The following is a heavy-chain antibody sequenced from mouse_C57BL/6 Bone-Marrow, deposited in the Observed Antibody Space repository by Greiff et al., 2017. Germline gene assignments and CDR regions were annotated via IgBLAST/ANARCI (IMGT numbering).Heavy chain of an antibody. CDR2: IWWDDDK. V-gene: IGHV8-8*01. CDR1: GFSLSTFGMG. CDR3: ARPHDGYYVLFAY. Sequence: QVQLKESGPGILQPSQTLSLTCSFSGFSLSTFGMGVGWIRPPSGKGLEWLAHIWWDDDKYYNPALKSRLTSSTDTSKNQVFLKIANVDTADTATYYCARPHDGYYVLFAYWGQGTLVTVSA. D-gene: IGHD2-3*01. J-gene: IGHJ3*01.